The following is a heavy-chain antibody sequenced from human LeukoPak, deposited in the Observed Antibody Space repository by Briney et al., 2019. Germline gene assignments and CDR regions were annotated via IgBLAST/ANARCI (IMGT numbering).Heavy chain of an antibody. V-gene: IGHV1-2*02. CDR2: INPNNGGT. CDR3: ARGHHAGYFDY. Sequence: GASVKVSCKASGYTFTGYYMHWVRQAPGQGLEWMGWINPNNGGTNYAQKFQGRVTMTRDTSISTAYMELSRLRSDDTAVYYCARGHHAGYFDYWGQGTLVTVSS. CDR1: GYTFTGYY. D-gene: IGHD1-14*01. J-gene: IGHJ4*02.